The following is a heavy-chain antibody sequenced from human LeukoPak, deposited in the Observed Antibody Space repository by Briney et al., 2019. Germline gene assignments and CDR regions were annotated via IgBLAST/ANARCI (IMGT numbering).Heavy chain of an antibody. CDR1: GFTVSGSA. Sequence: PGGSLRLSCAASGFTVSGSAMHWVRQASGKGLEWVGRIRSKANSYATAYAASVKGRFTISRDDSKNTAYLQMNSLKTEDTAVYYCTRPLNYYDSSGYYPNQMIDYWGQGTLVTVSS. CDR3: TRPLNYYDSSGYYPNQMIDY. J-gene: IGHJ4*02. D-gene: IGHD3-22*01. CDR2: IRSKANSYAT. V-gene: IGHV3-73*01.